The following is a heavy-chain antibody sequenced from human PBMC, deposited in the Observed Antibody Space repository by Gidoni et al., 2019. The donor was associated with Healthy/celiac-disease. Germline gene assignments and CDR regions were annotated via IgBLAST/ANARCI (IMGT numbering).Heavy chain of an antibody. CDR2: MSGSGGST. J-gene: IGHJ4*02. CDR3: AKDRGNCGGDCYSAYYFDY. D-gene: IGHD2-21*02. CDR1: GFTFSSYA. Sequence: EVQLVESGGGLVQPGGSLRLSCAASGFTFSSYAMSWVRQAPGKGLEWVSAMSGSGGSTYYADSVKGRFTISRDNSKNTLYLQMNSLRAEDTAVYYCAKDRGNCGGDCYSAYYFDYWGQGTLVTVSS. V-gene: IGHV3-23*04.